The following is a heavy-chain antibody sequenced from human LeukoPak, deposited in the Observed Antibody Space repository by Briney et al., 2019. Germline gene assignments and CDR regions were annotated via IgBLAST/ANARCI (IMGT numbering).Heavy chain of an antibody. V-gene: IGHV3-7*03. CDR3: AREGQLYYDFWSGYYPNWFDP. CDR1: GFTFSSYW. Sequence: GGSLRLSCAASGFTFSSYWMSWVRQAPGKGLEWVANIKQDGSEKYYVDSVKGRFTISRDNAKNSLYLQMNSLRAEDTAVYYCAREGQLYYDFWSGYYPNWFDPWGQGTLVTVPS. D-gene: IGHD3-3*01. CDR2: IKQDGSEK. J-gene: IGHJ5*02.